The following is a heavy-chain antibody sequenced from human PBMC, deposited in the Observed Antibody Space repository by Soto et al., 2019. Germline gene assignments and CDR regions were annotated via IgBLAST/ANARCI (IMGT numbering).Heavy chain of an antibody. V-gene: IGHV3-21*01. J-gene: IGHJ6*03. CDR3: CMMRFNYYYMDV. Sequence: EVQVVESGGGLVKPGGSLRLSCAASGFTFTSYTMNWVRQAPGKGLEWVSSISSSSSYIYYADSVKGRFTISRDNAKSSLYLQMNSLRAEDTAVYYCCMMRFNYYYMDVWGKGTTVTVS. D-gene: IGHD2-8*01. CDR2: ISSSSSYI. CDR1: GFTFTSYT.